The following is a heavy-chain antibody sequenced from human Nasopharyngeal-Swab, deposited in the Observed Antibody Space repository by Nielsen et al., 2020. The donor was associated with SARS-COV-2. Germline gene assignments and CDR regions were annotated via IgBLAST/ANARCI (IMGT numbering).Heavy chain of an antibody. CDR2: IFPLYGSV. V-gene: IGHV1-69*13. D-gene: IGHD6-6*01. J-gene: IGHJ4*02. CDR3: ARGIEYSSSSWFEY. Sequence: SVKVSCKTSGGTLTTYSIAWVRQAPGQGLEWMGRIFPLYGSVDYAQRFQVRVTITADESTNTAHMELSSLRSEDTAMYYCARGIEYSSSSWFEYWGQGTLVTVSS. CDR1: GGTLTTYS.